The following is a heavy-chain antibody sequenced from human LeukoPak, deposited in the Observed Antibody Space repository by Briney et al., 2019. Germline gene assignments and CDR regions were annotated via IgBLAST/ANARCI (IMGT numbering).Heavy chain of an antibody. V-gene: IGHV3-23*01. J-gene: IGHJ4*02. CDR2: ISGSGGST. Sequence: GGSLRLSCAVSGITLSNYSMSWVRQAPGKGLEWVAGISGSGGSTNYADSVKGRFTISRDNRKNTLYLQMNSLRAEDTAVYFCAKRGVVIRVILVGLHKEAYYFDSWGQGALVTVSS. D-gene: IGHD3-22*01. CDR3: AKRGVVIRVILVGLHKEAYYFDS. CDR1: GITLSNYS.